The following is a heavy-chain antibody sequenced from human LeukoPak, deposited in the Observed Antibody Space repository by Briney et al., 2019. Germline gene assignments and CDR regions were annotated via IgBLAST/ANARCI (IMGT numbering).Heavy chain of an antibody. V-gene: IGHV1-69*13. Sequence: GASVKVSCKASGGTFISYAISWVRQAPGQGLEWMGGIIPIFSTANYAQKFQGRVTITADESTSTAYMELSSLRSEDTAVYYCARVARFLEGGFDPWGQGTLVTVSS. CDR1: GGTFISYA. CDR3: ARVARFLEGGFDP. J-gene: IGHJ5*02. D-gene: IGHD3-3*01. CDR2: IIPIFSTA.